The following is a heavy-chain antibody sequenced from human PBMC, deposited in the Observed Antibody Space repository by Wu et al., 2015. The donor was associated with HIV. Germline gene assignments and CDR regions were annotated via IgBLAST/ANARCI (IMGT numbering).Heavy chain of an antibody. Sequence: QVQLVQSGAEVKKPGASVKVSCKASGYTFTAYYLNWVRQAPGQGLEWMGWTNVNTGGTNYAPKFQGRVIMTRDTSTSTAYMELGRLTSDDTAVYYCARDELFRVDDAFDMWGQGTMVIVSS. CDR2: TNVNTGGT. CDR3: ARDELFRVDDAFDM. J-gene: IGHJ3*02. CDR1: GYTFTAYY. V-gene: IGHV1-2*02. D-gene: IGHD2-15*01.